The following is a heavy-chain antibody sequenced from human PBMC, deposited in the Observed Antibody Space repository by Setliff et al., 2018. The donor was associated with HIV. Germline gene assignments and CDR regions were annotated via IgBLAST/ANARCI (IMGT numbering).Heavy chain of an antibody. Sequence: SETLSLTCTVSGGSISSSTYYWGWIRQSPGKGLFWIGSIYYTGSTYYKPSLKSRVTISVEASKNQFSLKLSSVTAEDTAVYYCARLIVSWGKGDYFDSWGQGTLVTVSS. CDR1: GGSISSSTYY. CDR2: IYYTGST. J-gene: IGHJ4*02. CDR3: ARLIVSWGKGDYFDS. D-gene: IGHD6-13*01. V-gene: IGHV4-39*07.